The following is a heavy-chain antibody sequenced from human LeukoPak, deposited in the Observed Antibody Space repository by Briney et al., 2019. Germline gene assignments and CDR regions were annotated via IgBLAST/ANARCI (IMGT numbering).Heavy chain of an antibody. Sequence: ASVKVSCKASGYTFTSYYMHWVRQAPGQGLEWMGGIIPIFGTANYAQKFQGRVTITADESTSTAYMELSSLRSEDTAVYYCARDGDSTAMVSWGQGTLVTVSS. J-gene: IGHJ4*02. CDR1: GYTFTSYY. V-gene: IGHV1-69*13. CDR2: IIPIFGTA. CDR3: ARDGDSTAMVS. D-gene: IGHD5-18*01.